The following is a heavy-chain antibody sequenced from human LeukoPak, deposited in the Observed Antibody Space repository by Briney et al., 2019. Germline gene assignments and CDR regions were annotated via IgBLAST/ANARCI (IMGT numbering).Heavy chain of an antibody. D-gene: IGHD6-19*01. V-gene: IGHV3-11*01. J-gene: IGHJ4*02. CDR1: GFTFSDYN. CDR2: ISRSGSTK. Sequence: PGGSLRLSCAASGFTFSDYNMRWIRQAPGKGLEWVSSISRSGSTKYYADSVKGRFTISRDNAKNSLFLQMNSLRAEDTAVYYCARDNPVAGTMAFDYWGQGTLVTVSS. CDR3: ARDNPVAGTMAFDY.